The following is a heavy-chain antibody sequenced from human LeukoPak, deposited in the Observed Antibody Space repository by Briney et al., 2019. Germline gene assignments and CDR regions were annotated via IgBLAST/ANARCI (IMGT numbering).Heavy chain of an antibody. CDR3: ARDAPLNDAFDI. V-gene: IGHV1-8*01. CDR2: MNPNSGNT. Sequence: ASVKVSCKASGYTFTSYDINWVRQATGQGLEWMGWMNPNSGNTGYAQKFQGRVTMTRDMSTSTVYMELSSLRSEDTAVYYCARDAPLNDAFDIWGQGTMVTVSS. J-gene: IGHJ3*02. CDR1: GYTFTSYD.